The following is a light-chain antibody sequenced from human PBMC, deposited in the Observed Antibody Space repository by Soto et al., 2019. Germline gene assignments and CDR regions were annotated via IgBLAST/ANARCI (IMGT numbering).Light chain of an antibody. Sequence: DIQLTQSPSTLSASVGDRVTITCRASQSVFIWLAWYQQKPGRAPKLLIFDGTDLESGVPSRLSGDGSGTEFTLTISSRQPYDFATFYCQQYSGNSFTFGQGTQLEI. V-gene: IGKV1-5*01. CDR2: DGT. CDR1: QSVFIW. J-gene: IGKJ2*01. CDR3: QQYSGNSFT.